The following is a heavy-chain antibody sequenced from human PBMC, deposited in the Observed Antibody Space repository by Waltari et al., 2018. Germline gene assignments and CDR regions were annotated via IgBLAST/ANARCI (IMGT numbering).Heavy chain of an antibody. CDR1: GYSISSGYY. CDR3: ARHDYGDYVYFDY. J-gene: IGHJ4*02. V-gene: IGHV4-38-2*01. CDR2: IYHSGST. Sequence: QVQLQESGPGLVKPSETLSLTCAVSGYSISSGYYWGWIRQPPGKGLEWIGSIYHSGSTYYNPSLKIRVTISVDTSKNQFSLKLSSVTAADTAVYYCARHDYGDYVYFDYWGQGTLVTVSS. D-gene: IGHD4-17*01.